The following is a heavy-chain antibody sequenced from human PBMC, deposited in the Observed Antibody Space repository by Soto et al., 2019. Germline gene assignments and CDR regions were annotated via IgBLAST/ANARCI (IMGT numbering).Heavy chain of an antibody. V-gene: IGHV4-59*01. CDR2: IYYSGST. D-gene: IGHD2-2*01. CDR1: GGSISSYY. J-gene: IGHJ4*02. CDR3: ARDGVVPAAI. Sequence: SETLSLTCTVSGGSISSYYWSWIRQPPGKGLEWIGYIYYSGSTNYNPSLKSRVTISVDTSKNQFSLKLSSVTAADTAVYYCARDGVVPAAIWGQGTLVTVSS.